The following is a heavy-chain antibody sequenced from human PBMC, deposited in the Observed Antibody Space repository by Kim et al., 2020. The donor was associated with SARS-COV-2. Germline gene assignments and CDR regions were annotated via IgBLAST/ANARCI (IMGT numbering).Heavy chain of an antibody. V-gene: IGHV3-48*02. J-gene: IGHJ4*02. D-gene: IGHD6-19*01. CDR2: STI. Sequence: STIYYADSVKGRFTISRDNAKNSLYLQMNSLRDEDTAVYYCARGDVAVARWGQGTLVTVSS. CDR3: ARGDVAVAR.